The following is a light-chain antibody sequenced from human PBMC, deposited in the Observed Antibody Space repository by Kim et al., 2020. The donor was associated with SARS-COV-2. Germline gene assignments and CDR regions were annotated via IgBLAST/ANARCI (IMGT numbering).Light chain of an antibody. CDR3: LQNDRSPRT. V-gene: IGKV3-20*01. J-gene: IGKJ1*01. CDR1: QTVRSSD. CDR2: GAS. Sequence: SPGERATLSCRASQTVRSSDLAWYQERPGQAPRLLIYGASRRATGIPDRFSGSVSGTDFTLTISRLEPEDFAVYYCLQNDRSPRTFGQGTKVDIK.